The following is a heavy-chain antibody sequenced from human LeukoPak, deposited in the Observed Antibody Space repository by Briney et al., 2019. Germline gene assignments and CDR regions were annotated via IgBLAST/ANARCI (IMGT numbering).Heavy chain of an antibody. CDR3: ARVPTMVRGVRTKWFDP. D-gene: IGHD3-10*01. Sequence: SETLSLTCTVSGGSISSYYWSWFRQPPGKGLEWIGYIYYSGNTNYNPSLKSRVTISVDTSKNQFSLNLNSVTAADTAVYYCARVPTMVRGVRTKWFDPWGQGTLVTVSS. CDR1: GGSISSYY. CDR2: IYYSGNT. J-gene: IGHJ5*02. V-gene: IGHV4-59*01.